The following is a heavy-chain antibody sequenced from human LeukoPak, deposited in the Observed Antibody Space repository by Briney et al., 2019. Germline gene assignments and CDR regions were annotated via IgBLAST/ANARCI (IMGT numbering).Heavy chain of an antibody. J-gene: IGHJ4*02. CDR1: GYTLTELS. Sequence: GASVKVSCKVSGYTLTELSMHWVRQAPGKGLEWMGGFDPEDGETIYAQKFQGRVTITADKSTSTAYMELSSLRSEDTALYYCARIWGDGYNSEAGAGRGDFDYWGQGTLVTVSS. D-gene: IGHD5-24*01. CDR3: ARIWGDGYNSEAGAGRGDFDY. CDR2: FDPEDGET. V-gene: IGHV1-24*01.